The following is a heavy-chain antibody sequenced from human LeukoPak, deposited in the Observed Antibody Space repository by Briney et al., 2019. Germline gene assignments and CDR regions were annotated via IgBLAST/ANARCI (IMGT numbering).Heavy chain of an antibody. D-gene: IGHD5-18*01. V-gene: IGHV1-69*05. Sequence: SVKVSCKASGGTFSSYAISWVRQAPGQGLEWMGGIIPIFGTANYAQKFQGRVTTTTDESTSTAYMELSSLRSEDTAVYYCARPRERGYSYGYIYWGQGTLVTVSS. CDR3: ARPRERGYSYGYIY. CDR1: GGTFSSYA. J-gene: IGHJ4*02. CDR2: IIPIFGTA.